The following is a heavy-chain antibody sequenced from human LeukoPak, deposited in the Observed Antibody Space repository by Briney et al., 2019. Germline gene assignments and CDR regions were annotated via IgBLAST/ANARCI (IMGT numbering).Heavy chain of an antibody. Sequence: GGSLRLSCAASGFTFSSYSMNWVRQAPGKELDWVSSISSSSSYISYADSVKGRFTISRDNSKNTLYLQMNSLRAEDTAVYFCAKDFDVDTAIISYFDCWGQGTLVTVSS. CDR3: AKDFDVDTAIISYFDC. J-gene: IGHJ4*02. CDR1: GFTFSSYS. D-gene: IGHD5-18*01. CDR2: ISSSSSYI. V-gene: IGHV3-21*04.